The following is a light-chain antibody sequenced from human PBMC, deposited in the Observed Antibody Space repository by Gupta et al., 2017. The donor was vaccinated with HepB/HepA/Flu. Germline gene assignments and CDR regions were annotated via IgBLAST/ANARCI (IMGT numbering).Light chain of an antibody. J-gene: IGLJ2*01. Sequence: SYALTQPPSVSVSPGQTASITCSGDKLGDKYASWYQQKPGQAPILVIYQDGERPSGIPERFSGSNSGNTATLTISGTQAVDEAYYYCQAWDSSTDVVFGGGTRLTVL. CDR1: KLGDKY. CDR3: QAWDSSTDVV. V-gene: IGLV3-1*01. CDR2: QDG.